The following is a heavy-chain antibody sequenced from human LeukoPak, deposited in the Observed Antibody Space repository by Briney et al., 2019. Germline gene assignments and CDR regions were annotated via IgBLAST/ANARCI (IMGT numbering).Heavy chain of an antibody. V-gene: IGHV3-48*03. CDR2: ISSSGRTI. CDR1: GFTFRGYE. CDR3: TRVRSSGSSCHDIYFDY. D-gene: IGHD3-9*01. J-gene: IGHJ4*02. Sequence: GGSLRLSCEASGFTFRGYEMNWVRQAPGTGLEWVSYISSSGRTIYYADSVKGRFTMSRDNAENSLSLQMSSLRAEDTAVYYCTRVRSSGSSCHDIYFDYWGRGSQVTVSS.